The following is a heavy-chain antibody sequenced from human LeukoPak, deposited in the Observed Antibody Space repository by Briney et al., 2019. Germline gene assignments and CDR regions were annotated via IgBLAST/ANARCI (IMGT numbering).Heavy chain of an antibody. CDR2: INHSGST. CDR3: ARGRKNYYDSSGYYY. V-gene: IGHV4-39*07. CDR1: GGSISSGGYY. D-gene: IGHD3-22*01. J-gene: IGHJ4*02. Sequence: PSETLSLTCTVSGGSISSGGYYWSWIRQPPGKGLEWIGEINHSGSTNCNPSLKSRVTISVDTSKNQFSLKLSSVTAADTAVYYCARGRKNYYDSSGYYYWGQGTLVTVSS.